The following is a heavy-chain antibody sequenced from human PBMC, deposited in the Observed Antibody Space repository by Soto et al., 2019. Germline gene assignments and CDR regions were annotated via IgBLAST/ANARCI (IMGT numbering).Heavy chain of an antibody. CDR3: ARHSSGTSFDP. CDR2: IYYSGST. V-gene: IGHV4-59*08. J-gene: IGHJ5*02. Sequence: PSETQSLTCTVSGDSISEYYWSWIRQPPGKGLEWIGYIYYSGSTNSNNPSLKSRVAISVDTSKNEFSLKLSSVTAADTAVYYCARHSSGTSFDPWGQGTLVTVSS. CDR1: GDSISEYY. D-gene: IGHD3-10*01.